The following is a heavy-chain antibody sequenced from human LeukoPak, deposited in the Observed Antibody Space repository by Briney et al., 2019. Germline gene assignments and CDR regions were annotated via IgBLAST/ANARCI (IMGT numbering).Heavy chain of an antibody. D-gene: IGHD3-22*01. J-gene: IGHJ4*02. CDR3: ARESYYYDSSGYYPHYFDY. CDR1: GGPISSYY. V-gene: IGHV4-59*01. Sequence: PSETLSLTCTVSGGPISSYYWSWIRQPPGKGLEWIGYIYYSGSTNYNPSLRSRVTISVDTSKNQFSLKLSSVTAADTAVYYCARESYYYDSSGYYPHYFDYWGQGTLVTVSS. CDR2: IYYSGST.